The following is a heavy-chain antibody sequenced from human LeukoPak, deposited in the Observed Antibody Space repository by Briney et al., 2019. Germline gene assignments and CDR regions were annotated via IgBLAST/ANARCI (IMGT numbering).Heavy chain of an antibody. Sequence: GGSLRLSCAASGFTFSSYAMSWVRQAPGKGLEWVSAISGSGGSTYYADSVKGRFTISRDNAKNTLYLQMNSLRAEDTAVYYCARAIDYGDYQNYYYYYGMDVWGQGTTVTVSS. CDR1: GFTFSSYA. V-gene: IGHV3-23*01. J-gene: IGHJ6*02. CDR2: ISGSGGST. D-gene: IGHD4-17*01. CDR3: ARAIDYGDYQNYYYYYGMDV.